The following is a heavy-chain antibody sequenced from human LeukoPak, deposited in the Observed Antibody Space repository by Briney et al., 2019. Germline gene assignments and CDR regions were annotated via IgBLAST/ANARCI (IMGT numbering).Heavy chain of an antibody. Sequence: SQTLSLACAVSGGSISSGGYSWSWIRQPPGKGLEWIGYIYHSENTYYNPSLKSRVTMSVDRSKNQFSLKLSSVTAADTAVYYCARVRYGGQSPDYWSQGTLVTVSS. D-gene: IGHD4-23*01. J-gene: IGHJ4*02. V-gene: IGHV4-30-2*01. CDR3: ARVRYGGQSPDY. CDR2: IYHSENT. CDR1: GGSISSGGYS.